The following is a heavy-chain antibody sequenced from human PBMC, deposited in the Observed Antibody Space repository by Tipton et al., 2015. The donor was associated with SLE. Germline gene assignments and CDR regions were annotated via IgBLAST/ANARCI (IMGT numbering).Heavy chain of an antibody. V-gene: IGHV3-7*03. J-gene: IGHJ4*02. Sequence: SLRLSCVASGFTFSSHYMTWVRQPPGKGLEWVANIREDGGEANYADSVRGRFTISRDNAKNSLYLQMNSLRPEDTALYSCTYDGSPGGLHHWGQGTLVTVSS. CDR1: GFTFSSHY. CDR3: TYDGSPGGLHH. D-gene: IGHD5-24*01. CDR2: IREDGGEA.